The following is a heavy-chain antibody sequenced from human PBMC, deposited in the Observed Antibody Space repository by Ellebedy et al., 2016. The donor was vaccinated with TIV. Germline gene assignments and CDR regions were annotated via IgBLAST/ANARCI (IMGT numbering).Heavy chain of an antibody. CDR3: ARDREGAAYFDY. CDR2: IYSGGST. Sequence: PGGSLRLSFAAPGFTVSSNYMSWVRQAPGKGLEWVSVIYSGGSTYYADPVKGRFTISRDNSKNTLYLQMNSLRAEETAVYYCARDREGAAYFDYWGQGTLVTVSS. V-gene: IGHV3-66*01. J-gene: IGHJ4*02. CDR1: GFTVSSNY. D-gene: IGHD1-26*01.